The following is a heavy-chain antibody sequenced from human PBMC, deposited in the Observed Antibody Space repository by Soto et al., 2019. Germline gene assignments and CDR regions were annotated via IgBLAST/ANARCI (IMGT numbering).Heavy chain of an antibody. D-gene: IGHD3-10*01. CDR2: ISYDGSNK. Sequence: GGSMRLSCAAAEFTFSNYGMHWVRQAPGKGLEWVAVISYDGSNKYYADSAKGRFTISRGNSKNTLYLQMNSLRAEDTAVYYCANLQFGPWGQGTLVTVSS. V-gene: IGHV3-30*18. CDR1: EFTFSNYG. CDR3: ANLQFGP. J-gene: IGHJ4*02.